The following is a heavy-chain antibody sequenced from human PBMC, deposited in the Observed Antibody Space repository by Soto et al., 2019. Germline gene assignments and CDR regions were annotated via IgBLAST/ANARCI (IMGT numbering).Heavy chain of an antibody. CDR2: INTDGRST. V-gene: IGHV3-74*01. CDR3: SKSGCSNSGNCVEN. CDR1: GFTFSAYW. Sequence: EVQLVESGGGLVQPGGSLRLSCSASGFTFSAYWMHWVRQVPGQGLVWVSRINTDGRSTLYADSVKGRFTISRHNADNTLHLQMNSLRVEDSAVYYCSKSGCSNSGNCVENCGQGTLVTVSS. D-gene: IGHD3-10*01. J-gene: IGHJ4*02.